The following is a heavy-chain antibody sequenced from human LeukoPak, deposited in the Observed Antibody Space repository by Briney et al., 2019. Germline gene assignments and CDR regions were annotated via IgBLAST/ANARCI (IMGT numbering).Heavy chain of an antibody. J-gene: IGHJ5*02. V-gene: IGHV3-7*01. CDR1: GFTFNKYW. CDR3: ARDIPGGASFLDQ. D-gene: IGHD5-18*01. CDR2: IHESGSYQ. Sequence: GGSLRLSCAASGFTFNKYWMTWVRQAPGKGLEWVAHIHESGSYQNYVDSVRGRFTVSRDNTKRVLYLQMDSLRAEDTAVYYCARDIPGGASFLDQWGQGTLVTVSS.